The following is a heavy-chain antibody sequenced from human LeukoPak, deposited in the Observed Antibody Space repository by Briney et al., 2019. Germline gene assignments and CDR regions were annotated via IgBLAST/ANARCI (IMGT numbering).Heavy chain of an antibody. CDR3: ARGSGLLWYFDL. CDR1: GGSISSYY. Sequence: PSETLSLTCTVSGGSISSYYWSWIRQPPGKGLGWIGYIYYSGSTNYNPSLKSRVTISVDTSKNQFSLKLSSVTAADTAVYYCARGSGLLWYFDLWGRGTLVTVSS. V-gene: IGHV4-59*01. CDR2: IYYSGST. J-gene: IGHJ2*01.